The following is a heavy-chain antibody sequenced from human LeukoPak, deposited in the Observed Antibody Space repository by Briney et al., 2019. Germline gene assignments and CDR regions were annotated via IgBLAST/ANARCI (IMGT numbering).Heavy chain of an antibody. D-gene: IGHD4/OR15-4a*01. CDR1: GFTFRSYW. J-gene: IGHJ4*02. CDR2: INHSGST. CDR3: ARRAGAYSHPYDY. Sequence: PGGSLRLSCAASGFTFRSYWMSWVRQAPGKGLEWIGEINHSGSTNYNPSLKSRVTISVDTSKNQFSLKLSSVTAADTAVYYCARRAGAYSHPYDYWGQGTLVTVSS. V-gene: IGHV4-34*01.